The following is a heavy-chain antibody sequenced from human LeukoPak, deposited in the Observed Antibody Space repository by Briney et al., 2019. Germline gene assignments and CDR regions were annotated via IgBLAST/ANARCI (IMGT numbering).Heavy chain of an antibody. D-gene: IGHD3-10*01. CDR3: AKLASVLLWFGELSFFDY. Sequence: GASVKISCKASGYTFSTYGITWVRQAPGQGLEWMGWISAYNGNTNYAQKLQGRVTMTTDTSTSTAYMELRSLRSDDTAVYYCAKLASVLLWFGELSFFDYWGQGTLVTVSS. J-gene: IGHJ4*02. V-gene: IGHV1-18*01. CDR2: ISAYNGNT. CDR1: GYTFSTYG.